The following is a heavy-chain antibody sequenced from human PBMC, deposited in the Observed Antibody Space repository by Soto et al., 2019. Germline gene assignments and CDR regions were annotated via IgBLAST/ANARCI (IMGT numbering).Heavy chain of an antibody. CDR1: GYTFSDYY. CDR3: ARYRATARPEWVDG. J-gene: IGHJ4*02. D-gene: IGHD3-3*01. V-gene: IGHV1-2*02. Sequence: ASVKVSCPASGYTFSDYYIHWLRQAPGQGLEWMGWINPNSGGTKYAPKFQGGVTMTRDTSITTAYMELSRLRSGDTAVYYWARYRATARPEWVDGWCPGSRVTVSS. CDR2: INPNSGGT.